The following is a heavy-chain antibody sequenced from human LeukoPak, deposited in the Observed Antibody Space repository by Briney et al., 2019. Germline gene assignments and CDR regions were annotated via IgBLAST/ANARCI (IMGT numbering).Heavy chain of an antibody. CDR2: ISDGGGST. CDR3: AKRGVVIRVILVGFHKEAYYFDS. J-gene: IGHJ4*02. D-gene: IGHD3-22*01. V-gene: IGHV3-23*01. Sequence: GGSLRLSCAVSGITLSNYGMSWVRQAPGKGLEWVAGISDGGGSTNYADSVKGRFTISRDNPKNTLYLQMNSLRAEDTAVYFCAKRGVVIRVILVGFHKEAYYFDSWGQGALVTVSS. CDR1: GITLSNYG.